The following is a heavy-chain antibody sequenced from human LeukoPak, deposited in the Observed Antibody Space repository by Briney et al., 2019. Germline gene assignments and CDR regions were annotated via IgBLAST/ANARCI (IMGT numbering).Heavy chain of an antibody. CDR1: GFTFGSNA. Sequence: GGSEGFSCAASGFTFGSNAMRWVGQAPGKGLDWVSAISGSGGSTYYADSVKGRFTISRDNSKNTLYLQMNSLRAEDTAVYYCAKPTRGYSGYAWDYWGQGNLVPVSS. D-gene: IGHD5-12*01. CDR2: ISGSGGST. CDR3: AKPTRGYSGYAWDY. V-gene: IGHV3-23*01. J-gene: IGHJ4*02.